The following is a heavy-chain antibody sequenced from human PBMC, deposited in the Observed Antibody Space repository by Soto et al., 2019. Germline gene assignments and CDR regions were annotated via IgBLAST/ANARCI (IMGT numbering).Heavy chain of an antibody. CDR3: ARAYLAAAGENAFDI. CDR1: GYTFTSYG. V-gene: IGHV1-18*01. Sequence: QVQMVQSGAEVKKPGASVKVSCKASGYTFTSYGISWVRQAPGQGLEWMGWSSAYNGNTNYAQKLQCRVTMTTETSTSTAYMELRSLISDDTAVYYCARAYLAAAGENAFDIWGQETMVTVSS. CDR2: SSAYNGNT. J-gene: IGHJ3*02. D-gene: IGHD6-25*01.